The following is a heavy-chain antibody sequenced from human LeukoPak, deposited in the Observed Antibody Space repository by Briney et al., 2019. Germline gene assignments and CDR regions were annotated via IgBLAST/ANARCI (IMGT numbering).Heavy chain of an antibody. Sequence: GGSLRLSCAASGFTLSRHWMSWVRQAPGKGLEWVASIRQDGNDINYVESVKGRFIISRGNAGNSVSLQMSSLRAEDTAMYYCARLPGDSTIYDLWDQGTLVTVSS. CDR2: IRQDGNDI. CDR3: ARLPGDSTIYDL. V-gene: IGHV3-7*01. J-gene: IGHJ5*02. D-gene: IGHD5/OR15-5a*01. CDR1: GFTLSRHW.